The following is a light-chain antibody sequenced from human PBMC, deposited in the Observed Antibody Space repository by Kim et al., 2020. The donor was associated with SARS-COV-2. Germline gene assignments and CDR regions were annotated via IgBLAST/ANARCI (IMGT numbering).Light chain of an antibody. CDR1: QDIHNY. V-gene: IGKV1-16*01. Sequence: AYVGDRITITCRASQDIHNYLAWFQQKPGQAPKSLIYDVSSLQSGVPSRFSGSGSGTHFTLTISNLQPEDFATYYCQHYNSYPLTFGGGTKVDIK. CDR2: DVS. J-gene: IGKJ4*01. CDR3: QHYNSYPLT.